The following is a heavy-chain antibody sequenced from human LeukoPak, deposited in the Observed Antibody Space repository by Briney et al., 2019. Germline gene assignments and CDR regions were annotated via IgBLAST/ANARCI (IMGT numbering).Heavy chain of an antibody. J-gene: IGHJ4*02. CDR2: INPNSGDT. V-gene: IGHV1-2*02. CDR3: ARHITSWSFDY. CDR1: GYTFTVHY. D-gene: IGHD2-2*01. Sequence: ASVTVSCKASGYTFTVHYMHWVRQAPGQGLEWMGWINPNSGDTFYAQKFQGRVTMTRDTSISTAYMELSSLRSDDTAVYYCARHITSWSFDYWGQGTLVTVSS.